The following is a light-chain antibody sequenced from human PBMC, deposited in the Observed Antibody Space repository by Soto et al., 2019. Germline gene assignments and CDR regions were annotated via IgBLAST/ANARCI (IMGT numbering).Light chain of an antibody. CDR1: SSDVGTRNF. CDR3: SSYTDSTNYV. Sequence: QSVLTQPAYVSGSPGQSITISCTGTSSDVGTRNFVSWYQQHPGKAPKLMIYQVTNRPSGVSNRFSGSKSGNTASLTISGLQAEDEADYYCSSYTDSTNYVFGTGTKVTVL. J-gene: IGLJ1*01. CDR2: QVT. V-gene: IGLV2-14*01.